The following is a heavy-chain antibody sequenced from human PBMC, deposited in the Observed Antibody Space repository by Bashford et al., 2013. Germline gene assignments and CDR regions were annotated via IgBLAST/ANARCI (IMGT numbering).Heavy chain of an antibody. Sequence: ASVKVSCKASGYTFTSYDINWVRQATGQGLEWMGWMNPNSGNTGYAQKFQGRVTMTRNTSISTAYMELSSLRSEDTAVYYCARGDARRWLQRRYFDYWGQETLVTVSS. V-gene: IGHV1-8*01. CDR2: MNPNSGNT. D-gene: IGHD5-24*01. CDR1: GYTFTSYD. CDR3: ARGDARRWLQRRYFDY. J-gene: IGHJ4*02.